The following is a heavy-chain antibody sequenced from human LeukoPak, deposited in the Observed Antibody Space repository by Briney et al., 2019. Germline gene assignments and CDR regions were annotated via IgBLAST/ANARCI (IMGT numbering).Heavy chain of an antibody. D-gene: IGHD4/OR15-4a*01. CDR1: GFSINTNYY. CDR2: MYHSAEI. J-gene: IGHJ4*02. V-gene: IGHV4-38-2*01. CDR3: ARSWANLYHFDH. Sequence: KPSETLSLTCSVSGFSINTNYYWGCVRQPPGKGLEWIGTMYHSAEIFHNPSLKSRVTMSVDTSKNQFFVNLSSVTAADTAVYYCARSWANLYHFDHWGQGALVTVSS.